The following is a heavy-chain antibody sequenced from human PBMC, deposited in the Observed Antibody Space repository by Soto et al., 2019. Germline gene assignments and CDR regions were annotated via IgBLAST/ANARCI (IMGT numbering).Heavy chain of an antibody. Sequence: QVQLVQSGAEVKKPGSSVKVSCKASGGTFSSYAISWVRQAPGQGLEWMGGIIPIFGTANYAQKFQGRVTITADESTSTAYMELSSLRSEDTAVYYWASPITICGGANYYYGMDVWGQGNTVTVSS. D-gene: IGHD3-3*01. J-gene: IGHJ6*02. CDR1: GGTFSSYA. CDR2: IIPIFGTA. CDR3: ASPITICGGANYYYGMDV. V-gene: IGHV1-69*01.